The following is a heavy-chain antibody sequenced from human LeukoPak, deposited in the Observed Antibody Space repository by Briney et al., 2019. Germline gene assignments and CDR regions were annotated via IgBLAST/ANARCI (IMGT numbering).Heavy chain of an antibody. D-gene: IGHD4-11*01. CDR1: GFTFSSYS. CDR3: ARDRGLTTVTTPLDN. V-gene: IGHV3-21*01. Sequence: GGSLRLSCAASGFTFSSYSMNWVRQAPGKGLEWVASISTGSSDIRYADSVKGRFTISRDNAKKSLYLQMNSLRAEDTAVYYCARDRGLTTVTTPLDNGGREPRVTVPS. J-gene: IGHJ4*02. CDR2: ISTGSSDI.